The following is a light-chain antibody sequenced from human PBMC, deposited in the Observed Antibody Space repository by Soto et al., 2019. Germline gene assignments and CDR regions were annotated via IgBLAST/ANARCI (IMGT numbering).Light chain of an antibody. CDR3: QQYNNWPRAT. Sequence: EIVMTQSPATLSVSPVSRATLSCRASQSISSNLAWYQQKPGQAPRLLMFRTSSRATGLPARFSGSGSGTEFNLTISSLQSEDFGVFYCQQYNNWPRATFGGGTKVDI. J-gene: IGKJ4*01. CDR2: RTS. V-gene: IGKV3-15*01. CDR1: QSISSN.